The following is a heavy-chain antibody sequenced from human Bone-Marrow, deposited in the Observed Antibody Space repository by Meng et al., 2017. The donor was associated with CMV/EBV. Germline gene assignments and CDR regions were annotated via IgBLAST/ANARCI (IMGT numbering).Heavy chain of an antibody. CDR3: ARDIVVVPAAFKNWFDP. J-gene: IGHJ5*02. CDR2: IYYSGST. Sequence: SETLSLTCTVSGGSISSSSYYWGWIRQPPGKGLEWIGSIYYSGSTYYNPSLKSRVTISVDTSMNQFSLKLSSVTAADTAVYYCARDIVVVPAAFKNWFDPWGQGTLVTVSS. CDR1: GGSISSSSYY. D-gene: IGHD2-2*01. V-gene: IGHV4-39*01.